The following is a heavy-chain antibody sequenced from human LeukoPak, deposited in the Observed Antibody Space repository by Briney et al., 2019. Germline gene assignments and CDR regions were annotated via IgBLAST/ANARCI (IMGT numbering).Heavy chain of an antibody. D-gene: IGHD6-19*01. CDR1: GFSFSNYV. CDR3: ARVTWLASGQYYFDY. V-gene: IGHV3-23*01. Sequence: GGSLRLSCAASGFSFSNYVMTWVRQAPGKGLEWVSSVASGDSGATKYAESVRGRFTISRDNSKNTVFLQMNSLRAEDTAVYFCARVTWLASGQYYFDYWGQGILVTVSS. CDR2: VASGDSGAT. J-gene: IGHJ4*02.